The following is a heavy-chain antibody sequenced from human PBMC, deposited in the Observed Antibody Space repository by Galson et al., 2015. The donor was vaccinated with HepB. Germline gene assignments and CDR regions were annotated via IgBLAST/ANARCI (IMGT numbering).Heavy chain of an antibody. J-gene: IGHJ3*02. CDR3: AHRSGEYNDAYDI. CDR1: GFSLSSSGVG. CDR2: IYWDDAK. Sequence: PALVKPTQTLTLTCTVSGFSLSSSGVGVGWIRQPPGKALEWVALIYWDDAKRYSPFLKNRLTITKDTSKNQVVLTMTNMDPVDTATYYCAHRSGEYNDAYDIWGQGTMVTISS. V-gene: IGHV2-5*02. D-gene: IGHD2/OR15-2a*01.